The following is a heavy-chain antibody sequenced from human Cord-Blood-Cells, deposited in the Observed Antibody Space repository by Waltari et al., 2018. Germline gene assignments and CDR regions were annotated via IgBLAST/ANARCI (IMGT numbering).Heavy chain of an antibody. Sequence: QVQLVQSGAEVKQPGASVKVSCKASGYTFTGYYMHWVRQAPGQGLEWRGRINPNSGGTNYAQRFQGRVTMTRDTAISTAYMELSRLRSDDTAVYYCVSGNDRGNNWFDPWGQGTLVTVSS. V-gene: IGHV1-2*06. J-gene: IGHJ5*02. D-gene: IGHD3-10*01. CDR2: INPNSGGT. CDR3: VSGNDRGNNWFDP. CDR1: GYTFTGYY.